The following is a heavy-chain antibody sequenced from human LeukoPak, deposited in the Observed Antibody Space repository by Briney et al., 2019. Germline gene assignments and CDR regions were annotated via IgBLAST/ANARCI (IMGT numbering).Heavy chain of an antibody. CDR1: GGSISSSSYY. D-gene: IGHD3-9*01. V-gene: IGHV4-39*01. Sequence: SETLSLTCTVSGGSISSSSYYWGWIRQPPGKGLEWIGSIYYSGSTYYNPSLKSRVTISVDTSKNQFSLKLSSVTAADTAVYYCARLYQYFDWLSRPYYYYGMDVWGQGTTVTVSS. CDR3: ARLYQYFDWLSRPYYYYGMDV. CDR2: IYYSGST. J-gene: IGHJ6*02.